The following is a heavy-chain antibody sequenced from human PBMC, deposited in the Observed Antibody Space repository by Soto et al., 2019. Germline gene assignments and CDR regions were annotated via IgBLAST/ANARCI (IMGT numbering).Heavy chain of an antibody. Sequence: PSETLSLTCAFSGFSISSGGYSWSWIRQPPGKGLEWIGYIYHSGSTYYNPSLKSRVTISVDRSKNQFSLKLSSVTAADTAVYYCARGQVVAAQHWGQGTLVTVS. V-gene: IGHV4-30-2*01. J-gene: IGHJ4*02. CDR1: GFSISSGGYS. CDR2: IYHSGST. D-gene: IGHD2-15*01. CDR3: ARGQVVAAQH.